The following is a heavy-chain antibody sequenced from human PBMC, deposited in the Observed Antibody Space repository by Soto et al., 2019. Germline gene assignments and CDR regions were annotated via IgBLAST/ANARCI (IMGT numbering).Heavy chain of an antibody. V-gene: IGHV1-69*13. Sequence: SVKVSCKASGGTFSSYAISWVRQAPGQGLEWMGGIIPIFGTANYAQKFQGRVTITADESTSTAYMELSSLRSEDTAVYYCAAVQLPLNYFDYWGQGTLVTVSS. CDR2: IIPIFGTA. CDR1: GGTFSSYA. J-gene: IGHJ4*02. D-gene: IGHD5-18*01. CDR3: AAVQLPLNYFDY.